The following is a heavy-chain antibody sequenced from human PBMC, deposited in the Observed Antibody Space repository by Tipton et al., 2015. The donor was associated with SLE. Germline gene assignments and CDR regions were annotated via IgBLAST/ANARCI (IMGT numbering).Heavy chain of an antibody. CDR2: ISHSGST. V-gene: IGHV4-34*01. D-gene: IGHD2-2*01. CDR1: GGAFSGYY. CDR3: ARGRYQLLSRGWCDP. J-gene: IGHJ5*02. Sequence: TLSLTCAVYGGAFSGYYCSRIRQPRGKGLDWIGEISHSGSTNYNPSLKSRVTISVDTSKNQFSLKLSSVTAADTAVYYCARGRYQLLSRGWCDPWGQRTLVIVSS.